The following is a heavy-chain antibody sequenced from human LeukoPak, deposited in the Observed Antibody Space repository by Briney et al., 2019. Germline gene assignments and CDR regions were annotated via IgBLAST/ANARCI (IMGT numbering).Heavy chain of an antibody. CDR1: GFTFSSYA. Sequence: GSLRLSCAASGFTFSSYAMSWVRQAPGKGLEWCSAISGSGGSTYYADSVKDRFTISSDNSKNTLYLQMNSLRAEDTAVYYCAKWDIRYPYYYYGMDVWGQGTTVTVSS. CDR2: ISGSGGST. V-gene: IGHV3-23*01. D-gene: IGHD2-15*01. CDR3: AKWDIRYPYYYYGMDV. J-gene: IGHJ6*02.